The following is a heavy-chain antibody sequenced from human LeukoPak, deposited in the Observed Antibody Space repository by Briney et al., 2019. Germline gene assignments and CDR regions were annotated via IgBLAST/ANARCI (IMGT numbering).Heavy chain of an antibody. CDR3: ARGPDCSGGSCANFDY. CDR1: GGSISSGDYY. V-gene: IGHV4-39*07. D-gene: IGHD2-15*01. Sequence: SETLSLTCTVSGGSISSGDYYWSWIRQPPGKGLEWIGEINHSGSTNYNPSLKSRVTISVDTSKNQFSLKLSSVTAADTAVYYCARGPDCSGGSCANFDYWGQGTLVTVSS. J-gene: IGHJ4*02. CDR2: INHSGST.